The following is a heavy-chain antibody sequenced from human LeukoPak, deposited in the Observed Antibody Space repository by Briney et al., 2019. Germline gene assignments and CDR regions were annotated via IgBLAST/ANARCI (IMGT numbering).Heavy chain of an antibody. CDR2: IYYSGST. CDR1: GGSISSSSYY. J-gene: IGHJ4*02. Sequence: SETLSLTCTVSGGSISSSSYYGGWIRQPPGKGLEWIGTIYYSGSTYYNPSLKSRVTISVDTSKNQFSLKLSSVTAADTAVYYCARHYGGYYYSHFDYWGQGTLVTVSS. D-gene: IGHD3-22*01. CDR3: ARHYGGYYYSHFDY. V-gene: IGHV4-39*01.